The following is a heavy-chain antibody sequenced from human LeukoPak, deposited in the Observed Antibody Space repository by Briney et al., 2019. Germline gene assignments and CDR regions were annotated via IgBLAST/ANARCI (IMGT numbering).Heavy chain of an antibody. Sequence: GGSLRLSCAASGFTFSSSVMGWVRQAPGKGLEWVSAIGGSGGTTYYADSVKGRFTISRSNSKNTLYLQMNSLRVEDTAVYYCAKRHTLTTSFDYWGQGTLVTVSS. V-gene: IGHV3-23*01. D-gene: IGHD4-17*01. CDR3: AKRHTLTTSFDY. CDR2: IGGSGGTT. J-gene: IGHJ4*02. CDR1: GFTFSSSV.